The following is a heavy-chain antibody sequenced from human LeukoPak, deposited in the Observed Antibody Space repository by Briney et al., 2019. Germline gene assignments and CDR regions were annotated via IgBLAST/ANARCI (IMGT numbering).Heavy chain of an antibody. V-gene: IGHV3-23*01. J-gene: IGHJ4*02. CDR3: AKRRGGTESYYSYLDD. Sequence: GGSLRLSCAASGFTFSSYAMTWVRQTPGKGLEWVSAISGSGASTYYADSVKGRFTISRDNSKNTLYLQMNSLTAEDTAIYYCAKRRGGTESYYSYLDDWGQGTLVTVSS. D-gene: IGHD3-10*01. CDR2: ISGSGAST. CDR1: GFTFSSYA.